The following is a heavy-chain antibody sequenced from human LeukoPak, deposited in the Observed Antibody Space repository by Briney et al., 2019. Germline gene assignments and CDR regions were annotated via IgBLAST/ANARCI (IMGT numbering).Heavy chain of an antibody. V-gene: IGHV3-7*05. CDR3: ARDQGWQQFDY. Sequence: GGSLRLSCAASGFSFSSTWMTWVRQAPGKGLERVANINKDGSEKYYVDSVKGRFTISRDNAKNSLYLQMNSLRAEDTAVYYCARDQGWQQFDYWGRGTLVTVSS. CDR1: GFSFSSTW. J-gene: IGHJ4*02. CDR2: INKDGSEK. D-gene: IGHD4-23*01.